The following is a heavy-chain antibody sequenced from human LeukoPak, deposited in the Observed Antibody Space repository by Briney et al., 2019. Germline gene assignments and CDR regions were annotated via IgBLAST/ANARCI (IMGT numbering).Heavy chain of an antibody. D-gene: IGHD5-18*01. CDR1: GGFINNYY. J-gene: IGHJ5*02. CDR3: ARQYTYGTNWFDP. CDR2: IHYSGST. V-gene: IGHV4-59*01. Sequence: SETLSLTCSVSGGFINNYYWSWIRQPPEEGLEWIGYIHYSGSTYYNPSLQSRVTISVDTSKNQFSLRLSSVTAADTAVYYCARQYTYGTNWFDPWGQGTLVTVSS.